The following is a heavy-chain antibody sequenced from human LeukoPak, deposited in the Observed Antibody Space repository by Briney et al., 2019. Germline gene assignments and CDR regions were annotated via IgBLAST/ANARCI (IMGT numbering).Heavy chain of an antibody. V-gene: IGHV3-21*01. CDR1: GFTFSSYS. CDR2: ISSSSSYI. CDR3: ARGAVLLWFGELWYFDY. Sequence: GGSLRLSCAASGFTFSSYSMNWVRQAPGKGLEWVSSISSSSSYIYYADSVKGRFTISRDNAKNSLYLQMNSLRAEDTAVYYCARGAVLLWFGELWYFDYWGQGTLVTVSS. D-gene: IGHD3-10*01. J-gene: IGHJ4*02.